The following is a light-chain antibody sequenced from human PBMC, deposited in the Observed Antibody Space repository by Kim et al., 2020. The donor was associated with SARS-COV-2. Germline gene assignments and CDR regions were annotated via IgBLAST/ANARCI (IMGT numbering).Light chain of an antibody. V-gene: IGKV1-8*01. CDR2: AAS. CDR3: QQYYSYPYT. Sequence: SASTVDRVTITCRASQGISSYLAWYQQKPGKAPKLLIYAASTLQSGVPSRFSGSGSGTDFTLTISCLQSEDFATYYCQQYYSYPYTFGQGTKLEIK. CDR1: QGISSY. J-gene: IGKJ2*01.